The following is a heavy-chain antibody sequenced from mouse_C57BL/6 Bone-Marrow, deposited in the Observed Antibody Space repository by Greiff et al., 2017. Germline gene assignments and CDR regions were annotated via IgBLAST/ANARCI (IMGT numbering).Heavy chain of an antibody. D-gene: IGHD1-1*01. CDR2: IYPEDGET. CDR1: GFNIKDYY. J-gene: IGHJ2*01. Sequence: EVQLQQSGAELVKPGASVKLSCTASGFNIKDYYIHWVKQRTEQGLEWIGRIYPEDGETKYAPKFQDKATITADTSSNTAYLQHSSLTSEDTAVYYCTRSLIYYGTNYWGQGATLTVSS. CDR3: TRSLIYYGTNY. V-gene: IGHV14-2*01.